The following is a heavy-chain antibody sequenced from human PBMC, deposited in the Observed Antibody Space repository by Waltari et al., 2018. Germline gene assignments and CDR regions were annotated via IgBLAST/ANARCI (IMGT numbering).Heavy chain of an antibody. J-gene: IGHJ6*02. V-gene: IGHV4-34*01. Sequence: QVQLQQWGAGLLKPSETLSLTCAVYGGSFSGYYWRWIRQPPGKGLEWIGEINHGGRTNYYPSLKSRVTISVDTSKNQFSLKLSSVTAADTAVYYCARIPDPFMGFYYYYYGMDVWGQGTTVTVSS. CDR2: INHGGRT. CDR3: ARIPDPFMGFYYYYYGMDV. D-gene: IGHD2-2*01. CDR1: GGSFSGYY.